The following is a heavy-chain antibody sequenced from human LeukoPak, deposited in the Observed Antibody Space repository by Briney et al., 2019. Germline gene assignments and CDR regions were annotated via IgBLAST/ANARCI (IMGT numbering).Heavy chain of an antibody. D-gene: IGHD2-15*01. J-gene: IGHJ5*02. Sequence: GGSLRLSCAASGFTFDDYAMHWVRQAPGKGLEWVSGISWNSGSIGYAHSVKGRFTISRDNAKNSLYLQMNSLRAEDTALYYCAKGSSWDIVVVVAATWGQGTLVTVSS. CDR2: ISWNSGSI. CDR1: GFTFDDYA. V-gene: IGHV3-9*01. CDR3: AKGSSWDIVVVVAAT.